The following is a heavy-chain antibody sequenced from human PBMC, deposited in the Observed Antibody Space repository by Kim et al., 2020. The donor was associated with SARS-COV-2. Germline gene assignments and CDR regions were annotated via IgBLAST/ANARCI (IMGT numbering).Heavy chain of an antibody. V-gene: IGHV1-69*13. D-gene: IGHD1-26*01. CDR3: ARGEYSGSFSAFDI. CDR1: GGTFSSYA. CDR2: ITPIFGTA. J-gene: IGHJ3*02. Sequence: SVKVSCKASGGTFSSYAISWVRQAPGQGLEWMGGITPIFGTANYAQKFQGRVTITADESTSTAYMELSSLRSEDTAVYYCARGEYSGSFSAFDIWGQGTMVTVSS.